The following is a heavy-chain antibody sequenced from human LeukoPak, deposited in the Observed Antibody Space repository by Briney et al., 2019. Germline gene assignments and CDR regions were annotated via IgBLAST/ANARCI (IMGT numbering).Heavy chain of an antibody. J-gene: IGHJ4*02. CDR2: ISSSGSTI. Sequence: GGSLRLSCAASGVTFGDYHMSWIRQAPGKGLEWVSYISSSGSTIYYADSVKGRFTISRDNAKNSLYLQMNSLRAEDTAVYYCARDRVGLLQPPGFDYWGQGTLVTVSS. CDR3: ARDRVGLLQPPGFDY. V-gene: IGHV3-11*01. CDR1: GVTFGDYH. D-gene: IGHD2-21*01.